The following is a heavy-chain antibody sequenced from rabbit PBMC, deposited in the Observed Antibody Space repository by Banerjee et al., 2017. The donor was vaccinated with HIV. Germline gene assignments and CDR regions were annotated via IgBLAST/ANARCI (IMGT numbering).Heavy chain of an antibody. CDR3: ARDLAGVIGWNFNL. Sequence: VEYGGGLVQPEGSLTLTCTASGFTLSSYWICWVRQAPGKGLEWIACMDAGSIGSAYYATWAKGRFTISKASWTTVTLQMTSLTAADTASYFCARDLAGVIGWNFNLWGPGTLVTVS. CDR2: MDAGSIGSA. D-gene: IGHD4-1*01. J-gene: IGHJ4*01. V-gene: IGHV1S45*01. CDR1: GFTLSSYW.